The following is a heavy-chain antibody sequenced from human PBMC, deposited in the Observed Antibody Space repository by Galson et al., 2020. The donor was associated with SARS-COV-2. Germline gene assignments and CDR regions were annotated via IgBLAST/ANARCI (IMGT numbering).Heavy chain of an antibody. CDR1: GYTVTHYG. CDR3: AREGKRVNSYDYYLDY. CDR2: INSYNTNT. V-gene: IGHV1-18*04. J-gene: IGHJ4*02. Sequence: ASVKVSCEDSGYTVTHYGISWVRQAPGDGLEWIGWINSYNTNTDYAREFRGRVAMTADISTGTVYMELSGLKSDDTAVYFCAREGKRVNSYDYYLDYWGQGTLVTVSS. D-gene: IGHD3-16*01.